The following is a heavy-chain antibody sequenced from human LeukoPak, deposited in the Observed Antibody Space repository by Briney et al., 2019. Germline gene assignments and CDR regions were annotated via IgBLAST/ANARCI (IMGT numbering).Heavy chain of an antibody. D-gene: IGHD2-2*01. CDR2: IIPIFGTA. V-gene: IGHV1-69*13. CDR1: GGTFSSYA. CDR3: ARDRQLLSPFDY. Sequence: ASVKVSCKASGGTFSSYAISWVRQAPGQGLEWMGGIIPIFGTANYAQKFQGRVTITADESTSTAYMELSSLRPEDTAVYYCARDRQLLSPFDYWGQGTPVTVSS. J-gene: IGHJ4*02.